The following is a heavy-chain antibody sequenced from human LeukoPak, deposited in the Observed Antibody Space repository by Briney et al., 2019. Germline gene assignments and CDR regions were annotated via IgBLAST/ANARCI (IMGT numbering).Heavy chain of an antibody. CDR1: GFSLSSYE. CDR3: ARVGWVLRYAFDI. J-gene: IGHJ3*02. CDR2: ISSRGSTI. V-gene: IGHV3-48*03. D-gene: IGHD3-16*01. Sequence: GGSLRLSCEASGFSLSSYEMNWVREAPGKGLEWVSHISSRGSTIYYADSVKGRFTISRANAKTSLYLQMNSLRAEDTAVYYCARVGWVLRYAFDIWGQGTMVTVSS.